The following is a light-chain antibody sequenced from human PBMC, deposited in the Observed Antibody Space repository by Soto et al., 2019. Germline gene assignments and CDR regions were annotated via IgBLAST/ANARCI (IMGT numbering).Light chain of an antibody. J-gene: IGKJ1*01. CDR1: QTISSW. CDR3: LQDINYPWT. V-gene: IGKV1-5*03. CDR2: KAS. Sequence: DIQMTQSPPTLSGSVGDRVTITCRASQTISSWLAWYQQKPGKAPKLLIYKASTLKSGVPSRFSGSGSGTEFTLTISSLQPEDSATYYCLQDINYPWTFGQGTKVDIK.